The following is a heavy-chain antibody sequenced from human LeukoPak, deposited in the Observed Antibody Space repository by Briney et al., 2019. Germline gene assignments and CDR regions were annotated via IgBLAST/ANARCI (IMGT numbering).Heavy chain of an antibody. D-gene: IGHD2-21*01. CDR2: IIPIFGTA. CDR3: ARGGDGYSTTFDY. CDR1: GGTFSSYA. V-gene: IGHV1-69*05. Sequence: SVKVSCKASGGTFSSYAISWVRQAPGQGLEWMGGIIPIFGTANYAQKFQGRVTITRDTSASTAYMELSSLRSEDTAVYYCARGGDGYSTTFDYWGQGTLVTVSS. J-gene: IGHJ4*02.